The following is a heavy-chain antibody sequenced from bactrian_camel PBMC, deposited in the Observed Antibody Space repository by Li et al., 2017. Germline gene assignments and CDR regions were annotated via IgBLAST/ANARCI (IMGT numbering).Heavy chain of an antibody. CDR3: AADLGYRYTPYGLGCGQEYKY. D-gene: IGHD3*01. CDR1: GFTFSSYG. Sequence: VQLVESGGGLVQPGGSLRLSCAASGFTFSSYGMSWVRQAPGKGLEWLSSISAGDGTIYYDESVKGRFTVSRDNAKNTVYLQMNSLKSEDTAVYRCAADLGYRYTPYGLGCGQEYKYWGQGTQVTVS. V-gene: IGHV3S10*01. J-gene: IGHJ4*01. CDR2: ISAGDGTI.